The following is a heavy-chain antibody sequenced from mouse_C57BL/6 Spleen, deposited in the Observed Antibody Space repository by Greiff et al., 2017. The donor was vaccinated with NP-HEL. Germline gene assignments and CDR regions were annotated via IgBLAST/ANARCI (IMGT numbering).Heavy chain of an antibody. CDR1: GYTFTDYY. D-gene: IGHD3-1*01. CDR2: IYPGSGNT. CDR3: ARGTLGYFDV. J-gene: IGHJ1*03. Sequence: VKLVESGAELVRPGASVKLSCKASGYTFTDYYINWVKQRPGQGLEWIARIYPGSGNTYYNEKFKGKATLTAEKSSSTAYMQLSSLTSEDSAVYFCARGTLGYFDVWGTGTTVTVSS. V-gene: IGHV1-76*01.